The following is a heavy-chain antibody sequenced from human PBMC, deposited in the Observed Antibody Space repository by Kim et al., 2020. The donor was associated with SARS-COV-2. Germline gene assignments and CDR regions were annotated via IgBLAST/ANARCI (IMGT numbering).Heavy chain of an antibody. D-gene: IGHD5-12*01. V-gene: IGHV3-7*01. CDR2: IKEDGSQI. CDR3: VRWRGYGHGLDS. Sequence: GGSLRLSCAASEFTFSSSWMTWVRQSPGRGLEWVANIKEDGSQIYYVDSVKGRFTISRDNARNSLYLEMSSLRVEDTAVYYCVRWRGYGHGLDSWSQGTLVTVSS. CDR1: EFTFSSSW. J-gene: IGHJ4*02.